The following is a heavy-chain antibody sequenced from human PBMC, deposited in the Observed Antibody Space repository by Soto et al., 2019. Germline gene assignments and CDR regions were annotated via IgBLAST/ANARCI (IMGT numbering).Heavy chain of an antibody. CDR3: ARDSGESLRFFDY. CDR1: GGSINSRSYY. CDR2: IYYSGST. Sequence: SETMSLTCTVSGGSINSRSYYWGWIRQSPGKGLEWIGSIYYSGSTYYNPSLKSRVAMSVDTSKNQFSLKLSSVSAADTAVYYCARDSGESLRFFDYWGQGAPVTVSS. D-gene: IGHD3-10*01. V-gene: IGHV4-39*07. J-gene: IGHJ4*02.